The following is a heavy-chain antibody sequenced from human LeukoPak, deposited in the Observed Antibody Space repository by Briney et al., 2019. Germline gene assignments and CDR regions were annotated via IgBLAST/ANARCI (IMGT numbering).Heavy chain of an antibody. CDR3: ARDTPPPTYYDILTGSQAYYYYYTDV. CDR1: GYTFTSYG. J-gene: IGHJ6*03. CDR2: ISAYNGNT. Sequence: ASVKVSCKASGYTFTSYGISWVRQAPGQGLEWMGWISAYNGNTNYAQKLQGRVTMTTDTSTSTAYMELRSLRSDDTAVYYCARDTPPPTYYDILTGSQAYYYYYTDVWGKGTTVTVSS. V-gene: IGHV1-18*01. D-gene: IGHD3-9*01.